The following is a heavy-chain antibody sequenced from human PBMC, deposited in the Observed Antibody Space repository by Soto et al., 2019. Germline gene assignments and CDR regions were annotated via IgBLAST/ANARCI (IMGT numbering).Heavy chain of an antibody. J-gene: IGHJ4*02. CDR1: GGSVTNSSYY. V-gene: IGHV4-39*01. CDR3: VNQRTTVITQAYFDC. D-gene: IGHD4-4*01. CDR2: VYYRGRS. Sequence: PSETLSLTCTVSGGSVTNSSYYWGWIRQSPGKGLEWIGSVYYRGRSYSKSSVKSRVTISVDTSKNQFSLNLYSVIASDTAVYFCVNQRTTVITQAYFDCWGPGALVTVSS.